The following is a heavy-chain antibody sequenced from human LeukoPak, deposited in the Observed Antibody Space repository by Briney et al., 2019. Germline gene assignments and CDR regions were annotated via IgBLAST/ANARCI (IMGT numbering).Heavy chain of an antibody. CDR3: SRGRDQSKTGDY. CDR2: IHPSGIT. CDR1: DGSSGYY. V-gene: IGHV4-34*01. D-gene: IGHD2-2*01. J-gene: IGHJ4*02. Sequence: PSETLSLTCAVYDGSSGYYWSWIRQPPGKGLEWIGEIHPSGITSFNPSLKSRASISADTSKNQFSLKLTSVTAADTALYYCSRGRDQSKTGDYWGQGTLVTVSP.